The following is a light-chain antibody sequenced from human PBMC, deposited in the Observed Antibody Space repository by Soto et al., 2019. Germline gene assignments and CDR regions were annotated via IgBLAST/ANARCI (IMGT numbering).Light chain of an antibody. CDR3: QQYTSYSRYT. V-gene: IGKV1-5*03. CDR1: QSISSW. Sequence: DIQMTQSPSTLSASVGDRVTITCRASQSISSWLAWYQQKPGKAPKLLIYKASSLESGVPSRFSGSGSGTDFPLTICSRQPDDVATYFCQQYTSYSRYTFGQGTKLEIK. CDR2: KAS. J-gene: IGKJ2*01.